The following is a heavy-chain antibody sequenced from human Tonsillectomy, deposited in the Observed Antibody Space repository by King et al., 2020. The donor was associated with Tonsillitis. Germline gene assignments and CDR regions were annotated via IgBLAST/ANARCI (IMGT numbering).Heavy chain of an antibody. V-gene: IGHV4-34*01. J-gene: IGHJ3*01. D-gene: IGHD3-10*01. CDR3: ARARQLAPFDV. CDR2: ISLSGRL. CDR1: GGPFRGFS. Sequence: VQLQQWGAGLLKPAETLSLTCAVYGGPFRGFSWTWLRQPPGKGLEWIADISLSGRLNYNPSLASRALISADTSRKKFSLSLTSVTAADTAIYYCARARQLAPFDVWGQGTLVIVS.